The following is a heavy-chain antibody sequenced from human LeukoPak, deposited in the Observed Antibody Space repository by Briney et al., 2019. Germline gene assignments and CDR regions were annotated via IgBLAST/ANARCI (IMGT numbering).Heavy chain of an antibody. CDR3: ARDYYDSSGYGHANYYYYGMDV. CDR2: IIPILGIA. Sequence: SVKVSCKASGGTFSSYAISWVRQAPGQGLEWMGRIIPILGIANYAQKFQGRVTITADESTSTAYMELSSLRSEDTAVYYCARDYYDSSGYGHANYYYYGMDVWGQGTTVTVSS. V-gene: IGHV1-69*04. CDR1: GGTFSSYA. J-gene: IGHJ6*02. D-gene: IGHD3-22*01.